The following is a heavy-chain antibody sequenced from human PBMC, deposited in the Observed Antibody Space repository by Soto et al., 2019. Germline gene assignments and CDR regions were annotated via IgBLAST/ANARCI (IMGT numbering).Heavy chain of an antibody. CDR3: ARHHTYYYDSSGYPDIDY. Sequence: GESLKISCKGSGYNFTSYWIGWVRQMPGKGLEWMGTIYPGDSDTRYSPSFQGQVTISADKSISTAYLQWSSLKASDTAMYYCARHHTYYYDSSGYPDIDYWGQRTLVTVSS. CDR2: IYPGDSDT. D-gene: IGHD3-22*01. J-gene: IGHJ4*02. V-gene: IGHV5-51*01. CDR1: GYNFTSYW.